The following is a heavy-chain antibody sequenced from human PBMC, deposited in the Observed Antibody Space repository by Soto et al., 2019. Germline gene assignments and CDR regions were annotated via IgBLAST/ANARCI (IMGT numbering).Heavy chain of an antibody. CDR1: GGSFTGYY. Sequence: PSETLSLTCDVSGGSFTGYYCIWIRQPPCKGLEWIGEINHSGFTNYNPSLTGRVTISLDTSKSQFSLKLSSLTAADTAFYFCARGHGRFAHWGQGTLVTVSS. V-gene: IGHV4-34*01. CDR2: INHSGFT. J-gene: IGHJ4*02. CDR3: ARGHGRFAH.